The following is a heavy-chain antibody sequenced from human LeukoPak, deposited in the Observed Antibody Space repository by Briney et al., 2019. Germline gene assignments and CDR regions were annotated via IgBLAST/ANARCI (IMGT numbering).Heavy chain of an antibody. Sequence: SVKVSCKASGGIFSSYTISWVRQAPGQGLEWMGRIIPILGIANYAQKFQGRVTITADKSTSTAYMELSSLRSEDTAVYYCASPRALYCSSTSCQTANGAFDIWGQGTMVTVSS. J-gene: IGHJ3*02. V-gene: IGHV1-69*02. CDR1: GGIFSSYT. D-gene: IGHD2-2*01. CDR3: ASPRALYCSSTSCQTANGAFDI. CDR2: IIPILGIA.